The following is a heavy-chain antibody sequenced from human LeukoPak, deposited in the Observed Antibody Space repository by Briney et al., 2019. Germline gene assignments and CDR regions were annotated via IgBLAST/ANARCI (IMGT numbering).Heavy chain of an antibody. CDR2: IYYTGRT. CDR3: ARDIGSGPVDV. Sequence: SETLSLTCTVSGASISNYYWSWIRQPPGKGLEWIGYIYYTGRTNFNPSLKSRVTMSVDTSKNQFSLKLSSVTAADTAVYYCARDIGSGPVDVWGQGTTVTVSS. CDR1: GASISNYY. D-gene: IGHD3-10*01. V-gene: IGHV4-59*01. J-gene: IGHJ6*02.